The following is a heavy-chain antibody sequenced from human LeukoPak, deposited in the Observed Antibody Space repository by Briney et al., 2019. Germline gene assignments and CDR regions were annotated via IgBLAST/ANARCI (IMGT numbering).Heavy chain of an antibody. CDR1: GGSISSYY. D-gene: IGHD3-10*01. J-gene: IGHJ6*03. V-gene: IGHV4-59*01. CDR3: ARNTMVRGVIEYYYYYMDV. CDR2: IYYSGST. Sequence: PSETLSLTCTVSGGSISSYYWSWIRQPPGKGLEWIGYIYYSGSTNYNPSLKSRVTISVDTSKNQFSLKLSSVTAADTAVYYCARNTMVRGVIEYYYYYMDVWGKGTTVTISS.